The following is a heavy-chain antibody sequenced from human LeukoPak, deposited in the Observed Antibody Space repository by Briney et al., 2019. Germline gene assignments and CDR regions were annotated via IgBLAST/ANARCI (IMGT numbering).Heavy chain of an antibody. J-gene: IGHJ6*04. Sequence: PGGSLRLSCAASGFTFSNAWMSWVGQAPGKGLEWVGRIKSKIDGGTTDYAAPVKGRFTISRDDSKNTLYLQMNSLKTEDTAVYYCTTGDILTGYYSLYYYGMDVWGKGTTVTVSS. D-gene: IGHD3-9*01. V-gene: IGHV3-15*01. CDR2: IKSKIDGGTT. CDR3: TTGDILTGYYSLYYYGMDV. CDR1: GFTFSNAW.